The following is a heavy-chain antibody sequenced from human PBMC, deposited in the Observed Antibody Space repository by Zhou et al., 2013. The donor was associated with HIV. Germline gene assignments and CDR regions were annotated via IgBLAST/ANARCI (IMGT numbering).Heavy chain of an antibody. V-gene: IGHV1-2*02. CDR2: INPDSGDT. CDR3: ARGDFVVIPSAIEADY. J-gene: IGHJ4*02. D-gene: IGHD2-2*01. Sequence: QVQLVQSGAEVKKPGASVKVSCKASGYTFTGYYIHWVRQAPGQGLEWMAWINPDSGDTTYAQKFQGRVTMTRDTSISTAYMELSRLTSDDTAMYYCARGDFVVIPSAIEADYWGQGTLVTVSS. CDR1: GYTFTGYY.